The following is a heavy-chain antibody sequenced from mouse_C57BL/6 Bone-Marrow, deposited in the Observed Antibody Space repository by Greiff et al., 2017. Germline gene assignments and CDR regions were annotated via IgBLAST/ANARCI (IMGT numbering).Heavy chain of an antibody. CDR2: LYPGDGST. CDR1: GYTFTSYV. D-gene: IGHD2-14*01. CDR3: ARSGRYAWFAY. Sequence: VQLQQSGPELVKPGASVKLSCKASGYTFTSYVINWVKQRPGQGLEWIGWLYPGDGSTKYNEKFKGKATLTVDTSSSTAYMELNSLTSEDSAVYYCARSGRYAWFAYWGQGTLVTVSA. J-gene: IGHJ3*01. V-gene: IGHV1-85*01.